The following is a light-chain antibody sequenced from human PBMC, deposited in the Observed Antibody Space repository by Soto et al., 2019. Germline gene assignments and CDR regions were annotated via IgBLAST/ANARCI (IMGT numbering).Light chain of an antibody. CDR1: QSVSSSC. CDR3: QQYGSSPVT. V-gene: IGKV3-20*01. J-gene: IGKJ1*01. CDR2: GAS. Sequence: EIVLTQSPGTLSLSPGERATLSCRASQSVSSSCLAWYQQKPGQAPRLLIYGASSRATGIPDRFSGSGAGTDFTLTISSLESEDFEVYYCQQYGSSPVTFGQGTKVDI.